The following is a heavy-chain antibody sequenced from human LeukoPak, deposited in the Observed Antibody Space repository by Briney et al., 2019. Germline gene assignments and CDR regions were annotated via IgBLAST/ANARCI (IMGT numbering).Heavy chain of an antibody. V-gene: IGHV4-38-2*02. D-gene: IGHD2-15*01. CDR1: GYSISSGYY. Sequence: SETLSLTCTVSGYSISSGYYWGWIRQPPGKGLEWIESIHHSGGTYYNPSLKSRVTITVDTSKNQFSLKLSSVTAADTAVYYCTRERGYCSGGSCNWFDPWGQGTLVTVSS. CDR2: IHHSGGT. CDR3: TRERGYCSGGSCNWFDP. J-gene: IGHJ5*02.